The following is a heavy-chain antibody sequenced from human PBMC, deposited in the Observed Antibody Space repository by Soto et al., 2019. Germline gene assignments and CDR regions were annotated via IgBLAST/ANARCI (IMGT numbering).Heavy chain of an antibody. CDR2: IYHSGST. CDR1: SGSISSSNW. D-gene: IGHD1-26*01. V-gene: IGHV4-4*02. CDR3: ARTVVSREGTREQEYDAFDI. Sequence: SETLSLTCAVSSGSISSSNWWSWVRQPPGKGLEWIGEIYHSGSTNYNPSLKSRVTISVDKSKNQFSLKLSSVTAADTAVYYCARTVVSREGTREQEYDAFDIWGQGTMVTVSS. J-gene: IGHJ3*02.